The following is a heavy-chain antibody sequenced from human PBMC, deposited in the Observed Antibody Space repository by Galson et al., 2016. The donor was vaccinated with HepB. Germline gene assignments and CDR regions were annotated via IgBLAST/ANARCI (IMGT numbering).Heavy chain of an antibody. D-gene: IGHD6-19*01. CDR2: TIPIFDAA. CDR1: GDTLSRYA. Sequence: SVKVSCKASGDTLSRYAIGWVRQAPGQGLEWMGGTIPIFDAANIAPKFQGRITITADESTGTVHLEMRSLRSEDTAIYSCARDVAVASEATFAFDIWGQGTMVTVSS. J-gene: IGHJ3*02. V-gene: IGHV1-69*13. CDR3: ARDVAVASEATFAFDI.